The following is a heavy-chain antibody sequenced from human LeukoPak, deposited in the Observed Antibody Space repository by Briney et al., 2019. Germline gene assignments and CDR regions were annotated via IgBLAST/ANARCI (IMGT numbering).Heavy chain of an antibody. J-gene: IGHJ5*02. Sequence: GGSLRLSCAASGLTFSSHWMHWVRQAPGKGLVWVSRITNDGSSTTYADSVKGRFTISRDNAKNMLYLQVNSLRAEDTAVYYCARDDRSGYESWFDPWGQGTLVTVSS. V-gene: IGHV3-74*01. CDR1: GLTFSSHW. D-gene: IGHD5-12*01. CDR3: ARDDRSGYESWFDP. CDR2: ITNDGSST.